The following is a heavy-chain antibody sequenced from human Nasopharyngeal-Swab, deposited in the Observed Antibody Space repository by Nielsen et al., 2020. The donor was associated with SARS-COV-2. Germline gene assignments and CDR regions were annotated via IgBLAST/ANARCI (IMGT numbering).Heavy chain of an antibody. CDR1: GFSFSTYW. J-gene: IGHJ6*03. D-gene: IGHD3-16*02. CDR2: IKQDGSEK. CDR3: ARQGVFVPAYFHQYYMDV. V-gene: IGHV3-7*03. Sequence: GASLKISCAASGFSFSTYWMTWVRQAPGKGLEWVANIKQDGSEKYYVDSVKGRFTVSRDNPKNLLYLQVNSLRAEDTAVYYCARQGVFVPAYFHQYYMDVWGKGTTVTVSS.